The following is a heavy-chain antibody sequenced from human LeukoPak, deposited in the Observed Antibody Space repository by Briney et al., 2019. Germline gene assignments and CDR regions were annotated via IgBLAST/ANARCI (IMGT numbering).Heavy chain of an antibody. CDR1: SVSKES. D-gene: IGHD3-3*01. V-gene: IGHV3-21*01. J-gene: IGHJ4*02. Sequence: SVSKESRNWGRQAHWKGQDWVSSISSSSSYLYYADSVKGRFTISRDNAKNSLYLQMNSLRAEDTAVYYCARDPPTYYDFWSGTTSYYFDYWGQGTLVTVSS. CDR3: ARDPPTYYDFWSGTTSYYFDY. CDR2: ISSSSSYL.